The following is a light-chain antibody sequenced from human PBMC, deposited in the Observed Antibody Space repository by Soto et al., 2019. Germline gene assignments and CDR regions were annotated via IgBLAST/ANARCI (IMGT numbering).Light chain of an antibody. V-gene: IGKV3-11*01. CDR1: QSVGSF. CDR2: DAS. Sequence: EVVLTQSPPTLSLSPGERATLSCRASQSVGSFLVWYQQKPGQAPRVLIYDASTRGTGVPARFSGSGSGTDYTLTITSLQPEDSAVYYCQQRTNWFTFGPGTRVDVK. CDR3: QQRTNWFT. J-gene: IGKJ3*01.